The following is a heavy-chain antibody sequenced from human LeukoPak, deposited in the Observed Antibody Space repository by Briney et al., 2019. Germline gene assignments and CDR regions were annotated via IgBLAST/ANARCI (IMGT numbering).Heavy chain of an antibody. V-gene: IGHV1-2*02. CDR3: ARAGVGASRAFDI. CDR1: GYTFTGYY. J-gene: IGHJ3*02. Sequence: ASVKVSCKASGYTFTGYYMHWVRQAPGHGLEWMGWINPNSGGTNYAQKFQGRVTMTRDTSISTAYMELSRLRSDDTAVYYCARAGVGASRAFDIWGQGTMVTVSS. D-gene: IGHD1-26*01. CDR2: INPNSGGT.